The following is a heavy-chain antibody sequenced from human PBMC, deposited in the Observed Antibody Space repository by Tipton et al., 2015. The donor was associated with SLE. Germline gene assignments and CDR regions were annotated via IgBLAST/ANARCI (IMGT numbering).Heavy chain of an antibody. CDR3: ARENWNYYMDV. Sequence: TLSLTCTVSGGSISSYYWSWIRQPPGKGLEWIGYIYYSGSTNYNPSLKSRVTISVDTSKNQFSLKLSSVTAADTAVYYCARENWNYYMDVGGKGTTVTVSS. V-gene: IGHV4-59*01. CDR1: GGSISSYY. J-gene: IGHJ6*03. D-gene: IGHD1-1*01. CDR2: IYYSGST.